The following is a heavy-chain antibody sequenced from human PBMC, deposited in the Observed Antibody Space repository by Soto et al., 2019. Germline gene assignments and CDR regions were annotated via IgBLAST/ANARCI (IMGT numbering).Heavy chain of an antibody. J-gene: IGHJ5*02. CDR2: IYYSGST. CDR3: ARGRSDYGDYVSWFDP. D-gene: IGHD4-17*01. Sequence: QVQLQESGPGLVKPSQTLSLTCTVSGGSISSVDYYWSWIRQPPGKGLEWIGYIYYSGSTYYNPSLKSRVTISVDTSKNQFSLKLSSVTAADTAVYYCARGRSDYGDYVSWFDPWGQGTLVTVSS. CDR1: GGSISSVDYY. V-gene: IGHV4-30-4*01.